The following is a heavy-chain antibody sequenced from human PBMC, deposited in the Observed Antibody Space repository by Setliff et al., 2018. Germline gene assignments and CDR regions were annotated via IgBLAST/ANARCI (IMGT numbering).Heavy chain of an antibody. J-gene: IGHJ4*02. Sequence: GGSLRLSCAASGFIFNSYGMYWVRQAPGKGPEWVASIRYEGSNKQYGDSVKGRFSISRDNSKNTLYLQMNSLRAEDTAVYYCAKYSSSSGPFDYWGQGTLVTVSS. CDR2: IRYEGSNK. CDR1: GFIFNSYG. CDR3: AKYSSSSGPFDY. D-gene: IGHD6-6*01. V-gene: IGHV3-30*02.